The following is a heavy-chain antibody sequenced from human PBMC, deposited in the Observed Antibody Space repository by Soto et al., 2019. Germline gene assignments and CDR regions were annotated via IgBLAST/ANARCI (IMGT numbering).Heavy chain of an antibody. D-gene: IGHD3-3*01. CDR1: GYTFTSYG. V-gene: IGHV1-18*01. J-gene: IGHJ5*02. Sequence: ASVKVSGKAPGYTFTSYGISWVRQAPGQGLEWMGWISAYNGNTNYAQKLQGRVTMTTDTSTSTAYMELRSLRSDDTAVYYCARDRRFLEWPMKFDPWGQGTLVTVSS. CDR2: ISAYNGNT. CDR3: ARDRRFLEWPMKFDP.